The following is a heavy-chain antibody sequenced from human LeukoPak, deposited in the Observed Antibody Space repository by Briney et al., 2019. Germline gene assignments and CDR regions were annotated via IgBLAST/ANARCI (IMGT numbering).Heavy chain of an antibody. CDR1: GYTFTGYY. V-gene: IGHV1-2*06. Sequence: ASVKVYCKASGYTFTGYYMPWVRQAPGQGLEWMGRINPNSGGTNYAQKFQGRVTMTRDTSISTAYMELSRLRSDDTAVYYCARSLPSWPASMYYFDYWGQGTLVTVSS. J-gene: IGHJ4*02. CDR2: INPNSGGT. D-gene: IGHD2-2*01. CDR3: ARSLPSWPASMYYFDY.